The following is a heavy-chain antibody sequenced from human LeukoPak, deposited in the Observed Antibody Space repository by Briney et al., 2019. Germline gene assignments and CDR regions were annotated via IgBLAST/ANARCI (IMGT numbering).Heavy chain of an antibody. J-gene: IGHJ4*02. V-gene: IGHV3-23*01. CDR2: ISGGGGST. CDR3: AKDPRQWPAAAFDY. Sequence: PGGSLRLSCAASGFTFSSYGMSWVRQAPGKGLEWVSAISGGGGSTYYADSVKGRFTISRDNSKNTPYLQMNSLTVEDTAVYYCAKDPRQWPAAAFDYWGQGTLVTVSS. CDR1: GFTFSSYG. D-gene: IGHD2-2*01.